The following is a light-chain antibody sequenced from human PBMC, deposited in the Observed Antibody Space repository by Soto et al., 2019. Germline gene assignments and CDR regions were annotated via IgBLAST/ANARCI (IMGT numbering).Light chain of an antibody. CDR1: TRDVCSYNY. Sequence: QSALTQPRSVSGSPGQSVTISSTGTTRDVCSYNYVPCYQKPPGNAPKLMIYDVSKRPSGVPDRFSGSKSGNTASLTISGRQAEDEADYYCCSYADNNPHVFGTGTTLTVL. CDR3: CSYADNNPHV. CDR2: DVS. V-gene: IGLV2-11*01. J-gene: IGLJ1*01.